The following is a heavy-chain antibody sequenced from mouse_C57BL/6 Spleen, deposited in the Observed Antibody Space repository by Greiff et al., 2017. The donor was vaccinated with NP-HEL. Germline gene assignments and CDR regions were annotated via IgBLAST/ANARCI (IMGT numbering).Heavy chain of an antibody. J-gene: IGHJ1*03. CDR1: GFTFSSYA. CDR3: AREGITTVVATDFDV. D-gene: IGHD1-1*01. V-gene: IGHV5-4*01. Sequence: DVKLVESGGGLVKPGGSLKLSCAASGFTFSSYAMSWVRQTPEKRLEWVATISDGGSYTYYPDNVKGRFTISRDNAKNNLYLQMSHLKSEDTAMYYCAREGITTVVATDFDVWGTGTTVTVSS. CDR2: ISDGGSYT.